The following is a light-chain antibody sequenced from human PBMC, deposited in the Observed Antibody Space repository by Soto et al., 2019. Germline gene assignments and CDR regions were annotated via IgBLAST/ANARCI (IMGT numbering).Light chain of an antibody. CDR3: AAWDDSGNGLGV. J-gene: IGLJ3*02. Sequence: QSVLTQPPSASGTPGQRVTISCSGSSSNIGSNTVNWYQQLPGTAPKLLIYSNNQRPSGVPDRFSGSKSGTSASLAISGLQFEDEADYYCAAWDDSGNGLGVFGGGTKVTVL. CDR2: SNN. CDR1: SSNIGSNT. V-gene: IGLV1-44*01.